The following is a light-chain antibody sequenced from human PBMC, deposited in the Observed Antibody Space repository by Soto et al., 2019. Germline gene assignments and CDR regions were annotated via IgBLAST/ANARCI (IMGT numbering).Light chain of an antibody. J-gene: IGKJ1*01. CDR3: QKYNSARSWT. CDR2: AAS. Sequence: DVQMTQSPSSLSASVGDRVTITCRASQGISNYLAWFQQKPGQVPRLLIYAASTLHSGVPSRFSGSASGTDFTLPISSLKTEDVETYYCQKYNSARSWTFGQGTKVEIK. CDR1: QGISNY. V-gene: IGKV1-27*01.